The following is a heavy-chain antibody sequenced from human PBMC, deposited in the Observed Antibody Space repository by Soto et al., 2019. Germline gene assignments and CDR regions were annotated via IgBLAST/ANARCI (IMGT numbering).Heavy chain of an antibody. D-gene: IGHD3-22*01. Sequence: GGSLRLSCAASGFTFSSYAMHWVRQAPGKGLEYVSAISSNGGSTYYADSVKGRFTISRDNSKNTLYLQMGSLRAEDMAVYYCARGEYYYDSSGYFSLDYWGRGTLVTVSS. J-gene: IGHJ4*02. CDR3: ARGEYYYDSSGYFSLDY. CDR1: GFTFSSYA. V-gene: IGHV3-64*02. CDR2: ISSNGGST.